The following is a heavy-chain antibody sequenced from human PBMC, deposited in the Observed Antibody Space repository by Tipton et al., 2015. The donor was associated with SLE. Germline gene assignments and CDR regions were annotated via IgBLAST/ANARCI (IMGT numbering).Heavy chain of an antibody. V-gene: IGHV4-34*01. CDR2: INHSGST. CDR3: ARDSSGYSIFFDY. J-gene: IGHJ4*02. Sequence: TLSLTCAVYGGSFSGYYWSWIRQPPGKGLEWIGEINHSGSTDYNLSLKSRVTISVDTSKNQFSLKLSSVTAADTAVYYCARDSSGYSIFFDYWGQGTLVTVSS. D-gene: IGHD3-22*01. CDR1: GGSFSGYY.